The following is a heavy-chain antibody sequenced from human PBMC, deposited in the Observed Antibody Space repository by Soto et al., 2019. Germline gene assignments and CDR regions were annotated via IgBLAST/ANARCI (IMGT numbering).Heavy chain of an antibody. J-gene: IGHJ4*02. Sequence: GESLKISCKGSGYSFAGYWITWVRQKPGKGLEWMGRIDPSDSQTYYSPSFRGHVTISVTKSITTVFLQWSSLRASDTAMYYCAIQIYDSDTGPNFQYYFDSWGQGTPVTVSS. D-gene: IGHD3-22*01. CDR3: AIQIYDSDTGPNFQYYFDS. V-gene: IGHV5-10-1*01. CDR1: GYSFAGYW. CDR2: IDPSDSQT.